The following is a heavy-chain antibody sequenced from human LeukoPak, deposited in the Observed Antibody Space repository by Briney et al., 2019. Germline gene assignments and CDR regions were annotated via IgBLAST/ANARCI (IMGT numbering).Heavy chain of an antibody. V-gene: IGHV3-30*02. D-gene: IGHD3-22*01. CDR2: IRYDGSNK. J-gene: IGHJ4*02. CDR1: GFTFSSYG. CDR3: AKDLGAFPSSGYPADDY. Sequence: GGWLRLSCAASGFTFSSYGMHLVRQAPGKGLEWVAFIRYDGSNKYYADSVKGRFTISRDNSKNTLYLQMNSLRAEDTAVYYCAKDLGAFPSSGYPADDYWGQGTLVTVSS.